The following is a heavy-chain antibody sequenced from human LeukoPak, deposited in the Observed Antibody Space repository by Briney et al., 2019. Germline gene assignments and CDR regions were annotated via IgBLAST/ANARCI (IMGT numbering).Heavy chain of an antibody. Sequence: SETLSLTCTVSGGSISTYYWSWIRQPPGKGLEWIGYIYYSGSTNYNPSLKSRVTISVDRSKNQFSLKLSSVTAADTAVYYCARGGGHYDYVWGSYRQYNWFGPWGQGTLVTVSS. CDR3: ARGGGHYDYVWGSYRQYNWFGP. J-gene: IGHJ5*02. D-gene: IGHD3-16*02. CDR1: GGSISTYY. CDR2: IYYSGST. V-gene: IGHV4-59*12.